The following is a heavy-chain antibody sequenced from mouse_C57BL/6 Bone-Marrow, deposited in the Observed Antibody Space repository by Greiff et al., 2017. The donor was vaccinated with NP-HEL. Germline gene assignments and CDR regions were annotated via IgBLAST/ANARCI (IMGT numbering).Heavy chain of an antibody. CDR1: GYTFTSYW. CDR3: ARGRYDYDASWFAY. V-gene: IGHV1-55*01. J-gene: IGHJ3*01. D-gene: IGHD2-4*01. Sequence: QVHVKQPGAELVKPGASVKMSCKASGYTFTSYWITWVKQRPGQGLEWIGDIYPGSGSTNYNEKFKSKATLTVDTSSSTAYMQLSSLTSEDSAVYYCARGRYDYDASWFAYWGQGTLVTVSA. CDR2: IYPGSGST.